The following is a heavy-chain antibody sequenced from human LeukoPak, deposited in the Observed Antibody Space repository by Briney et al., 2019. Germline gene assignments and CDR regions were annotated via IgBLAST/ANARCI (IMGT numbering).Heavy chain of an antibody. CDR1: GFTFDDYA. CDR2: ISWNSGSI. D-gene: IGHD6-19*01. V-gene: IGHV3-9*01. J-gene: IGHJ4*02. Sequence: GGSLRLSCAASGFTFDDYAMHWVRQAPGKGLEWVSGISWNSGSIGYADSVKGRFTISRDNAKNSLYLQMNSLRAEDTALYYCAKDGIAVAGTWIYFDYWGQGTLVTVSS. CDR3: AKDGIAVAGTWIYFDY.